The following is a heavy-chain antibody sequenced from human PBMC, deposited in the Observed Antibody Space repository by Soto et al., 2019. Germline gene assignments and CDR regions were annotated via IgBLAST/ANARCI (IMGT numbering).Heavy chain of an antibody. CDR2: IYSSGST. Sequence: PSETLSLTCTVSGGSISRSTYYWGWLRQPPGKGLEWIGSIYSSGSTYYHPSLKSRVTISVDTSKNQFFLKWSSVTAADTAVYYCATPVTSGYQALEVWGQGTMVTVSS. V-gene: IGHV4-39*01. CDR1: GGSISRSTYY. D-gene: IGHD3-22*01. CDR3: ATPVTSGYQALEV. J-gene: IGHJ3*01.